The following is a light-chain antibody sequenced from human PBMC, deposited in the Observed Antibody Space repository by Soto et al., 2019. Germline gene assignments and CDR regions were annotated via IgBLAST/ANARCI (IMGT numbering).Light chain of an antibody. CDR2: ENN. CDR1: SSNIGNND. J-gene: IGLJ3*02. CDR3: GTWDSSLSAGV. V-gene: IGLV1-51*02. Sequence: QSVLTQPPSVSAAPGQKVTISCSGSSSNIGNNDVSWYQQLPGTAPKLLIYENNKRPSGIPDRFSGYKSGTSATLGITGLQTGDEADYYCGTWDSSLSAGVFGGGTKLTVL.